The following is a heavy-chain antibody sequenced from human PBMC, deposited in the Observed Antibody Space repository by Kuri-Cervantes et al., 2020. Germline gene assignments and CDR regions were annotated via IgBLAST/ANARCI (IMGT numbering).Heavy chain of an antibody. Sequence: PTCAVSGFTFSSNAMSWVRQVPGKGLEWVSVISGSGGNLYYADSVKGRFTISRDNSKNTLFLQMNSLRVEDTAVYYCARERETYCTNGVCYMYYFDYWGQGTLVTVSS. CDR1: GFTFSSNA. J-gene: IGHJ4*02. D-gene: IGHD2-8*01. CDR2: ISGSGGNL. V-gene: IGHV3-23*01. CDR3: ARERETYCTNGVCYMYYFDY.